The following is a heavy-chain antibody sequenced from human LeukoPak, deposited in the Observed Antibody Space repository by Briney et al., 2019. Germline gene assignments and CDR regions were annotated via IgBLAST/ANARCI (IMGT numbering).Heavy chain of an antibody. Sequence: SETLSLTCAVYGGSFSGYYWSWIRQPPGKGLEWIGEINHSGSTNYNPSLKSRVTMSVDTSKNQFSLKLSSVTAADTAVYYCARGKWLSKYYFDYWGQGTLVTVSS. D-gene: IGHD3-22*01. CDR3: ARGKWLSKYYFDY. CDR1: GGSFSGYY. CDR2: INHSGST. J-gene: IGHJ4*02. V-gene: IGHV4-34*01.